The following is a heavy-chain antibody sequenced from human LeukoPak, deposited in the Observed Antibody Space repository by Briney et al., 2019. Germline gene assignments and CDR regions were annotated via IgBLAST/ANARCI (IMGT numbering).Heavy chain of an antibody. J-gene: IGHJ4*02. V-gene: IGHV1-8*01. CDR2: MNPNSANT. D-gene: IGHD3-10*01. Sequence: ASVKVSCKTSEYTFTSYDINWVRQATGQGLEWMGWMNPNSANTGYAQKFQGRVTMTRNTSISTAYMELSSLRSEDTAVYYCARAALWFGSPLDYWGQGTLVTVSS. CDR3: ARAALWFGSPLDY. CDR1: EYTFTSYD.